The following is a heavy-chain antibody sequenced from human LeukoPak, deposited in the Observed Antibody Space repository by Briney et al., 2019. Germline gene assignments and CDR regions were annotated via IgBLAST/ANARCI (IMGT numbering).Heavy chain of an antibody. Sequence: SGPTLVNPTQTLTLTCTFSGFSLGTSGMCVSWIRQPPGKALEWLARIDWDDDKYYSASLKTRLTISKDTSKNQVVLTMTNMDPVDTATYYCARIRDSSGWGYYFDYWGQGTLVTVSS. J-gene: IGHJ4*02. CDR2: IDWDDDK. V-gene: IGHV2-70*11. CDR3: ARIRDSSGWGYYFDY. CDR1: GFSLGTSGMC. D-gene: IGHD6-19*01.